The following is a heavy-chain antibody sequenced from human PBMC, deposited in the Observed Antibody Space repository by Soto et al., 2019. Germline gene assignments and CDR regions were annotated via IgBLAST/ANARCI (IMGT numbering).Heavy chain of an antibody. Sequence: QVQLQESGPGLVKPSETLSLTCTVSGGSIGSYYWSWIRQPPGKGLEWIGYIYYSGSTNYNPSLKSRVTISVDTAKNQISLKLSSVTAADTSVYYCARSDGRYWGQGTMVTVSS. V-gene: IGHV4-59*01. J-gene: IGHJ4*02. CDR3: ARSDGRY. CDR1: GGSIGSYY. CDR2: IYYSGST.